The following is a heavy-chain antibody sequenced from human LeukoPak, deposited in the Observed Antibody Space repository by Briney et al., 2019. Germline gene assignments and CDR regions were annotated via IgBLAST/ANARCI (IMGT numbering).Heavy chain of an antibody. CDR3: ASLPPYCSGGSCYSSPYYFDY. Sequence: KPSETLSLTCTVSGDSISSSTYYWGWIRQPPGKGLEWIGSIYYSGSTYYNPSLKSRVTISVDTSKNQFSLKLSSVTAADTAVYYCASLPPYCSGGSCYSSPYYFDYWGQGTLVTVSS. V-gene: IGHV4-39*01. CDR1: GDSISSSTYY. J-gene: IGHJ4*02. D-gene: IGHD2-15*01. CDR2: IYYSGST.